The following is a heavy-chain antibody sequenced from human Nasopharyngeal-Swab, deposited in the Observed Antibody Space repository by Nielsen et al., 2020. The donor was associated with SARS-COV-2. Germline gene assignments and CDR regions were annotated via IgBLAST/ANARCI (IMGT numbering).Heavy chain of an antibody. Sequence: VRQMPGKGLEWVSAISASGGSTYYADSVKGRFTISRDYSKTTLYLQMNSLRAEDTAVYYCAKALTPYVWGSYRYMDYWGQGTLVTASS. J-gene: IGHJ4*02. D-gene: IGHD3-16*02. CDR2: ISASGGST. CDR3: AKALTPYVWGSYRYMDY. V-gene: IGHV3-23*01.